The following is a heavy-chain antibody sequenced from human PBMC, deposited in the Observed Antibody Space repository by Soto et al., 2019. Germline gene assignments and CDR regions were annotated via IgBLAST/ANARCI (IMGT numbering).Heavy chain of an antibody. Sequence: ASWCTFVDFARRCVRKTPGKGLEWVSGISWNSGSIGYADSVKGRFTISRDNAKNSLYLQWSSLKASDTAMYYCARRHGDYSDAFDIWGQGTIDTVTS. J-gene: IGHJ3*02. CDR3: ARRHGDYSDAFDI. CDR1: WCTFVDFA. CDR2: ISWNSGSI. D-gene: IGHD4-17*01. V-gene: IGHV3-9*01.